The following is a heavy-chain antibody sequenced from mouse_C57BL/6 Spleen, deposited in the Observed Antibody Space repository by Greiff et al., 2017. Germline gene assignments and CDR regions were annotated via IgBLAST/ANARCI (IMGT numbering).Heavy chain of an antibody. J-gene: IGHJ4*01. CDR2: IYPGSGST. CDR3: AREGTVVATGAMDY. Sequence: QVQLQQPGAELVKPGASVKMSCKASGYTFTSYWITWVKQRPGQGLEWIGDIYPGSGSTNYNEKFKSKATLTVDTSSSTAYMQLSSLTSEDSAVYYGAREGTVVATGAMDYWGQGTSVTVSS. V-gene: IGHV1-55*01. CDR1: GYTFTSYW. D-gene: IGHD1-1*01.